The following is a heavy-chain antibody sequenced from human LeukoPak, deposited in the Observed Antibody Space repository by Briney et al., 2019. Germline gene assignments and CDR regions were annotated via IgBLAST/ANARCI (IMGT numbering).Heavy chain of an antibody. V-gene: IGHV4-59*01. Sequence: PSETLSLTCAVYGGSFSGYYWSWIRQPPGKGLEWIGYIYYSGSTNYNPSLKSRVTISVDTSKNQFSLKLSSVTAADTAVYYCARVHPLGWYFDLWGRGTLVTVSS. D-gene: IGHD7-27*01. CDR2: IYYSGST. CDR3: ARVHPLGWYFDL. J-gene: IGHJ2*01. CDR1: GGSFSGYY.